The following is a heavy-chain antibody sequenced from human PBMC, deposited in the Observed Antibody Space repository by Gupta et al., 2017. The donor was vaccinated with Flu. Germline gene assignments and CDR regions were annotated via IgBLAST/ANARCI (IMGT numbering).Heavy chain of an antibody. CDR2: ISGSGGTT. CDR3: AKDGVVKSSPLDS. D-gene: IGHD3-3*01. J-gene: IGHJ4*02. V-gene: IGHV3-23*01. Sequence: EVQLLESGGTLAQPGGSLRLSCAASGFTFDTHALSWVRQAPGKGLEWVSFISGSGGTTYYADSVKGRFTISRDNSKNTLYLEMNSLRAEDTAIYYCAKDGVVKSSPLDSWGQGTLVTVSS. CDR1: GFTFDTHA.